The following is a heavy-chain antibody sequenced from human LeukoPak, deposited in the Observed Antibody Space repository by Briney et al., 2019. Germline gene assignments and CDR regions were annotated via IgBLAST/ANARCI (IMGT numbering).Heavy chain of an antibody. CDR2: IYTSGST. CDR3: ARDPRYSSSSSGNWFDP. CDR1: GGSISSCY. Sequence: SETLSLTCTVSGGSISSCYWSWIRQPAGKGLEWIGRIYTSGSTNYNPSLKSRVTMSVDTSKNQFSLKLSSVTAADTAVYYCARDPRYSSSSSGNWFDPWGQGTLVTVSS. V-gene: IGHV4-4*07. D-gene: IGHD6-6*01. J-gene: IGHJ5*02.